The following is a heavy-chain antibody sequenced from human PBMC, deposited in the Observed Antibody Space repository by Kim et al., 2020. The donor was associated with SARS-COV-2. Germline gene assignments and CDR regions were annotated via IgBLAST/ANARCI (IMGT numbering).Heavy chain of an antibody. Sequence: GGSLRLSCAASGFTFSSYWMHWVRQAPGKGLVWVSRINSDGSSTSYADSVKGRFTISRDNAKNTLYLQMNSLRAEDTAVYYCASSDGRIAVAGLDCAFDIWGQGTMVTVSS. J-gene: IGHJ3*02. CDR2: INSDGSST. CDR3: ASSDGRIAVAGLDCAFDI. V-gene: IGHV3-74*01. CDR1: GFTFSSYW. D-gene: IGHD6-19*01.